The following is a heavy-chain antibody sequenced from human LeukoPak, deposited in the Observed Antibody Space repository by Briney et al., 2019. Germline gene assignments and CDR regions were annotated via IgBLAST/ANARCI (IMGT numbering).Heavy chain of an antibody. D-gene: IGHD6-19*01. Sequence: SETLSLTCTVSGASITTYYWSWIRQSPGRGLEWIGYISYSRSSNYNPSLKSRVTISVDTSKNQFSLKLTSVTAADTAVYYCTRGERLGLDSWGQGTLVTVSS. V-gene: IGHV4-59*01. CDR2: ISYSRSS. CDR3: TRGERLGLDS. J-gene: IGHJ4*02. CDR1: GASITTYY.